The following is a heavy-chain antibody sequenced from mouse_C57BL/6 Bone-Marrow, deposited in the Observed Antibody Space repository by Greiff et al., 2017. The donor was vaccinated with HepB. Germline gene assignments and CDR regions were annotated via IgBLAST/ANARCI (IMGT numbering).Heavy chain of an antibody. V-gene: IGHV5-6*01. CDR2: ISSGGSYT. D-gene: IGHD2-2*01. J-gene: IGHJ3*01. Sequence: EVKVIESGGDLVKPGGSLKLSCAASGFTFSSYGMSWVRQTPDKRLEWVATISSGGSYTYYPDSVKGRFTISRDNAKNTLYLQMSSLKSEDTAMYYCARHEDLLWLRRGAWFAYWGQGTLVTVSA. CDR3: ARHEDLLWLRRGAWFAY. CDR1: GFTFSSYG.